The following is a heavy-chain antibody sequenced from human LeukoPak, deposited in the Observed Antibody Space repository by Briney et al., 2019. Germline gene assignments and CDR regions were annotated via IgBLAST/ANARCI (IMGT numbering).Heavy chain of an antibody. CDR2: IDERGTVR. D-gene: IGHD3/OR15-3a*01. CDR3: VRDFIVRWTPGGDFDF. V-gene: IGHV3-74*01. J-gene: IGHJ4*02. Sequence: GGSLRLSCVVSGFPLSSYWMHWVRQAPGKGLEWVSRIDERGTVRTYADSVKGRFTVSRDNAKQIVYLQMNSLKVEDTAVYYCVRDFIVRWTPGGDFDFWGQGTLVTVSS. CDR1: GFPLSSYW.